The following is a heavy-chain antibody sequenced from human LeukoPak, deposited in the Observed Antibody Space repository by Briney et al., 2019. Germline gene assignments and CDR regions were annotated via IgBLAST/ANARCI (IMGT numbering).Heavy chain of an antibody. D-gene: IGHD3-22*01. Sequence: SETLSLTCTVSGGSVSSYYWSWIRQPPGKGLEWIGYIYDIGSTKYNPSLKSRVTMSVDTSKNQFSLKLSSVTAADTAVYHCARTYYYDSSGYSNHWFDPWGQGTLVTVSS. CDR3: ARTYYYDSSGYSNHWFDP. CDR1: GGSVSSYY. CDR2: IYDIGST. J-gene: IGHJ5*02. V-gene: IGHV4-59*08.